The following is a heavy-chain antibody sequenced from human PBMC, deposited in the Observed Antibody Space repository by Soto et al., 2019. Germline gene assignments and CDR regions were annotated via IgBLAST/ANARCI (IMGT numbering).Heavy chain of an antibody. CDR2: IYHSGST. J-gene: IGHJ6*02. V-gene: IGHV4-4*02. Sequence: SETLSLTCACSGCSLSSSSWLIWVRPPPGKGLEWIGEIYHSGSTNYNPSLKSRVTISVDKSKNQFSLKLSSVTAADTAVYYCARGSEDYYGMDVWGQGTTVTVS. CDR3: ARGSEDYYGMDV. CDR1: GCSLSSSSW.